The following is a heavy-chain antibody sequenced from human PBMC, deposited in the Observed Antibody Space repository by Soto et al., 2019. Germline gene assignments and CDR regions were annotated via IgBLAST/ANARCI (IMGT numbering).Heavy chain of an antibody. Sequence: PGGSLRVSCAASGLTFSSYAMHWVRQAPGKGLEWVAVISYDGSNKYYADSVKGRFTISIDYSKNTLYLQMNSLRAEDTAVYYCARDSPPPVPMIAVIGGWFDRWGQGTVGTVSS. J-gene: IGHJ5*02. D-gene: IGHD3-22*01. CDR3: ARDSPPPVPMIAVIGGWFDR. CDR1: GLTFSSYA. V-gene: IGHV3-30-3*01. CDR2: ISYDGSNK.